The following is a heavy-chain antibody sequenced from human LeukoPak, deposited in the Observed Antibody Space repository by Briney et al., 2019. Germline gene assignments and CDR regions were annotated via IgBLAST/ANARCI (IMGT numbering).Heavy chain of an antibody. CDR2: IYYSGST. Sequence: KPSETLSLTCTVSGGSISSYYWSWLRQPPGKGLEWLGYIYYSGSTNYNPSLKSRVTISVDTSKNQFSLKLSSVTAADTAVYYCARLNYDPNSYYYYGMDVWGQGTTVTVSS. V-gene: IGHV4-59*08. CDR3: ARLNYDPNSYYYYGMDV. J-gene: IGHJ6*02. CDR1: GGSISSYY. D-gene: IGHD3-3*01.